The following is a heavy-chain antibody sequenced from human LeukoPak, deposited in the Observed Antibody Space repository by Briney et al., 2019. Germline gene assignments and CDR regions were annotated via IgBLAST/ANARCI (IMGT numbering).Heavy chain of an antibody. CDR2: ISSSSSAI. CDR3: ARAGSIAAVEFDY. D-gene: IGHD6-13*01. V-gene: IGHV3-48*01. Sequence: GGSLRLSCAASGFTFSSYSTNWVRQAPGKGLEWVSYISSSSSAIYYADSVKGRFTISRDNAKNSLYLQMNSLRAEDTAVYYCARAGSIAAVEFDYWGQGTLVTVSS. CDR1: GFTFSSYS. J-gene: IGHJ4*02.